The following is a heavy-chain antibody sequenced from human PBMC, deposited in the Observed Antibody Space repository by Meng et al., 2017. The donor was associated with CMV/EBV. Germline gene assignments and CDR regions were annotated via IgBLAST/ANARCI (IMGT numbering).Heavy chain of an antibody. CDR3: ARGMSDFWSGYLDY. J-gene: IGHJ4*02. CDR1: GGSISSSSYY. D-gene: IGHD3-3*01. CDR2: IYYSGST. Sequence: SETLSLTCTVSGGSISSSSYYWGWIRQPPGKGLEWIGSIYYSGSTYYNPSLKSRVTISVDTSKNQFSLKLSSVTAADTAVYYCARGMSDFWSGYLDYWGQGTLVTVSS. V-gene: IGHV4-39*07.